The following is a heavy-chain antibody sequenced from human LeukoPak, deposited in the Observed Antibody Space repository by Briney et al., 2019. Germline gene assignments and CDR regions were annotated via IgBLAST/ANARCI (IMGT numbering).Heavy chain of an antibody. CDR2: INPNTGGT. CDR1: GYTFTGSN. Sequence: ASVKVSCKASGYTFTGSNMHWVRPAPGQGLEWMGWINPNTGGTNYAQQFQGRVTMTRDTSISTAYMELSRLKSDDTAVYYCARQRVAAAGPHWFDPWGQGTLVTVSS. D-gene: IGHD6-13*01. V-gene: IGHV1-2*02. CDR3: ARQRVAAAGPHWFDP. J-gene: IGHJ5*02.